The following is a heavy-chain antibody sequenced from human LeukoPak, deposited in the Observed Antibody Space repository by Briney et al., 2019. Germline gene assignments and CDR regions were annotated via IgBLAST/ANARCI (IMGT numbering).Heavy chain of an antibody. Sequence: GGSLRLSCAASGFTFSDYYMSWIRQAPGKGLEWVSYISSSGSTIYYADSVKARFTISRDNSQNTVSLQLNNLRIEDTALYYCARTSLSDPSGHYYYMDVWGKGTTVTVSS. CDR3: ARTSLSDPSGHYYYMDV. CDR2: ISSSGSTI. D-gene: IGHD3-3*01. V-gene: IGHV3-11*04. CDR1: GFTFSDYY. J-gene: IGHJ6*03.